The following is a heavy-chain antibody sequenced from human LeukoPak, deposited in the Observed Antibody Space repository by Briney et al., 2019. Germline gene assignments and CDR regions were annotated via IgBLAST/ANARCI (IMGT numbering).Heavy chain of an antibody. CDR1: GFTFSNAW. CDR2: IKSKTDGGTT. D-gene: IGHD3-9*01. Sequence: GGSLRLSCAASGFTFSNAWMSWVRQAPGKGLEWVGRIKSKTDGGTTDYAAPVKGRFTISRDDSKNTLYLQMNSLKTEDTAVYYCTTAPSNYDILTGYPLRMDVWGQGTTVTVSS. J-gene: IGHJ6*02. V-gene: IGHV3-15*01. CDR3: TTAPSNYDILTGYPLRMDV.